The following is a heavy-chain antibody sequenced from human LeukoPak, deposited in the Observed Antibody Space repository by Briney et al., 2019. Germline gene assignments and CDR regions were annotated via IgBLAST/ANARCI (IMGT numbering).Heavy chain of an antibody. CDR2: ISYDGRNK. D-gene: IGHD6-19*01. V-gene: IGHV3-30*04. J-gene: IGHJ4*02. CDR3: ARTRQWLGNHYFDY. CDR1: GFTFSNYA. Sequence: PGRSLRLSCAASGFTFSNYAMHWVRQAPGKGLEWMSVISYDGRNKYFADSVKGRFTLSRDNAKNTLYLQMNSLRAEDTAVYYCARTRQWLGNHYFDYWGQGTLVTVSS.